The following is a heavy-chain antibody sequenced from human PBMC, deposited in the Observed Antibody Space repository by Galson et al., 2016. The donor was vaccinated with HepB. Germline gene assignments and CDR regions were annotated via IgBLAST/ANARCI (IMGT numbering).Heavy chain of an antibody. CDR2: ISSGGTT. CDR1: GFTFNIYA. CDR3: ANDRDSNWYEKYFQH. V-gene: IGHV3-23*01. D-gene: IGHD6-13*01. Sequence: SLRLSCAASGFTFNIYAMSWVRLAPGKGLEWVSAISSGGTTYYADSVKGRFTISRDNSKNTLSLQINSLRAEDTAVYYCANDRDSNWYEKYFQHWGQGTLVTVSS. J-gene: IGHJ1*01.